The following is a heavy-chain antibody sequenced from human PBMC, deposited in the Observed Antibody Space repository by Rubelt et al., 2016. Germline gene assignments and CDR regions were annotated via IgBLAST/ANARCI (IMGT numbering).Heavy chain of an antibody. CDR2: IYTGESDT. D-gene: IGHD4-23*01. Sequence: EVLLVQSGAEVKKPGESLRIFCKGSGYSFTSYWIGLGRQVPGKGLEWMGIIYTGESDTRYSPSFPGQVTISAEKSISTAYLQWCSLKASDTAMYYCARHAGDGGNSEDWFDPWGQGTLVTVSS. CDR3: ARHAGDGGNSEDWFDP. V-gene: IGHV5-51*01. J-gene: IGHJ5*02. CDR1: GYSFTSYW.